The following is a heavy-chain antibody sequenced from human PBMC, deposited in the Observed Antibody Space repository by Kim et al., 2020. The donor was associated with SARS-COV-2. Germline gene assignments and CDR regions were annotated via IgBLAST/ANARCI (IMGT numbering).Heavy chain of an antibody. J-gene: IGHJ4*02. V-gene: IGHV1-3*01. Sequence: YSQRFQGRVPITRDTSARTAYMELSSLRSEDTAVYYCARDRGIAAAGTNYWGQGTLVTVSS. D-gene: IGHD6-13*01. CDR3: ARDRGIAAAGTNY.